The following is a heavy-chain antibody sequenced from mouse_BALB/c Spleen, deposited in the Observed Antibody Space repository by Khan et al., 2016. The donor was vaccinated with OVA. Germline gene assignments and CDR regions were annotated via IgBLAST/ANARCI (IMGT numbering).Heavy chain of an antibody. CDR1: GYTFTSYW. J-gene: IGHJ3*01. CDR2: IDPYDSET. CDR3: ARNPFAY. Sequence: QVQLQQSVAELVRPGASVKLSCEASGYTFTSYWMNWVKQSPEQGLEWIGRIDPYDSETHYNQNFKDKAILTVDKSSSPAYMQLSSLTSEDSAVYYCARNPFAYWGQGTLVTVSA. V-gene: IGHV1-52*01.